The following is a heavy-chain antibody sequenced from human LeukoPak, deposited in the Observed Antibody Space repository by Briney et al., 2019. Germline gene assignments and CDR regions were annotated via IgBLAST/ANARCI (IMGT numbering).Heavy chain of an antibody. D-gene: IGHD5-18*01. CDR1: RGSLTTHH. Sequence: SGTLSLTCTVSRGSLTTHHWNWIRQTPGKGRECIGHVFDSGRTKENPSLKSRVSLSADSSKSQLCLGLSYVTAADTAVYYCTTIKRGNIFGYFDFWGQGILVTVSS. J-gene: IGHJ4*02. V-gene: IGHV4-59*11. CDR2: VFDSGRT. CDR3: TTIKRGNIFGYFDF.